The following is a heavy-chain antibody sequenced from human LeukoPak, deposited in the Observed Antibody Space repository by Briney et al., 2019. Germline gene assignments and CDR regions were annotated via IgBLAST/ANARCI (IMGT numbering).Heavy chain of an antibody. J-gene: IGHJ4*02. CDR3: AISSSSAPFYFDY. D-gene: IGHD6-6*01. CDR1: GGSISSGDYY. Sequence: SQTLSLTCTVSGGSISSGDYYWSWIRQPPGKGLGWIGYIYYTGSTYYNPSLKSRVTISIDTSKNQFSLKLSSVTAADTAVFYCAISSSSAPFYFDYWGQGTLVTVSS. V-gene: IGHV4-30-4*01. CDR2: IYYTGST.